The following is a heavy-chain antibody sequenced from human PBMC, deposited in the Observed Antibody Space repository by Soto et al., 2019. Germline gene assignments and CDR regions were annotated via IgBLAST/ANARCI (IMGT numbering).Heavy chain of an antibody. CDR1: GGTFSSYA. V-gene: IGHV1-69*13. J-gene: IGHJ2*01. Sequence: SVKVSCKASGGTFSSYAISWVRQAPGQGLEWMGGIIPIFGTANYAQKFQGRVTITADESTSTAYMELSSLRSEDTAVYYCARDRGRGGKEVDYWYFDLWGRGTLVTVSS. D-gene: IGHD2-15*01. CDR3: ARDRGRGGKEVDYWYFDL. CDR2: IIPIFGTA.